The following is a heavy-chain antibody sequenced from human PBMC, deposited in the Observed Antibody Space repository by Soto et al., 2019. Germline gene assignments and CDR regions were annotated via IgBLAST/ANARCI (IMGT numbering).Heavy chain of an antibody. V-gene: IGHV1-18*04. J-gene: IGHJ4*02. Sequence: QVQLVQSGAEVKKPGASVKVSCKASGYTFTSYGISWVRQAPGQGLEWMGWISAYNGNTNYAQKLQGRVTMTTDTSPSHAYMGLGRLGSCDPGVYFCGRTPPDYWNSRDFDFWGQGTLVTVSS. D-gene: IGHD1-7*01. CDR2: ISAYNGNT. CDR3: GRTPPDYWNSRDFDF. CDR1: GYTFTSYG.